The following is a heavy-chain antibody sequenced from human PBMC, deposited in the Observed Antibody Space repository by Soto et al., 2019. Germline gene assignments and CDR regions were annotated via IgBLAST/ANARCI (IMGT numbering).Heavy chain of an antibody. CDR3: ARAVPFDY. V-gene: IGHV4-31*03. CDR2: IYYNGST. CDR1: GGSISSCGYY. Sequence: QVQLQESGPGLVKPSQTLSLTCTVSGGSISSCGYYWSWIRQHPGKGLGWIGYIYYNGSTYYNPALESRVTIPVDTSKNQYSLKLSSVTAADTAVYYCARAVPFDYWGQGTLVTVSS. J-gene: IGHJ4*02.